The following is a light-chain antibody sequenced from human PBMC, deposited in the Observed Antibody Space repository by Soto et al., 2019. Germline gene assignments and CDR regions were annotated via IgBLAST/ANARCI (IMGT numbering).Light chain of an antibody. Sequence: QSALTQPASVSGSPGQSITISCAGTMRDVGAYNLASWYQQHPGRAPQLIIYEVRNRPSGISFRFSGSKSGTTASLTISGLQAEDEADYFCSSYTTNKTLLFGGGTKVTVL. CDR2: EVR. CDR1: MRDVGAYNL. CDR3: SSYTTNKTLL. J-gene: IGLJ2*01. V-gene: IGLV2-14*01.